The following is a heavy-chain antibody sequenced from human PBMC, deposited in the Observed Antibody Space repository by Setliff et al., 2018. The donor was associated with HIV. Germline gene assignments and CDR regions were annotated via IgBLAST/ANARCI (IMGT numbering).Heavy chain of an antibody. V-gene: IGHV4-4*09. CDR3: ARETYYYDNPQYYYYYMDV. CDR1: GDSISSYF. Sequence: PSETLSLTCTVSGDSISSYFWSWIRQSPGKGLEWIGFRSTTGSTNYNPSLRSRVTISVDTSKNQFSLRLTSVTAADTAVYYCARETYYYDNPQYYYYYMDVWGKGTTVTVSS. D-gene: IGHD3-22*01. J-gene: IGHJ6*03. CDR2: RSTTGST.